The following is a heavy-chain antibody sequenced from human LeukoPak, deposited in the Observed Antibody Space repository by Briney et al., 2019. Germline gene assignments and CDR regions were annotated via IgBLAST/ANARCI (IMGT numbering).Heavy chain of an antibody. CDR1: GFTFSSYS. CDR2: ISSSSSTI. V-gene: IGHV3-48*01. J-gene: IGHJ4*02. D-gene: IGHD3-16*02. CDR3: ARLMITFGGVIAPGFDY. Sequence: GGSLRLSCAASGFTFSSYSMNWVRQAPGKGLEWVSYISSSSSTIYYADSVKGRFTISRDNAKNSLYLQMNSLRAEDTAVYYCARLMITFGGVIAPGFDYWGQGTLVTVSS.